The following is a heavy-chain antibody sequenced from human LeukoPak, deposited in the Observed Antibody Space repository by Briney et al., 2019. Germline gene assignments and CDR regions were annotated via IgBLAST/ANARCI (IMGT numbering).Heavy chain of an antibody. J-gene: IGHJ4*02. CDR2: INAGNGNT. Sequence: ASVKVSCKASGYTFTSYAMHWVRQATGQRLEWMGWINAGNGNTKYSQKFQGRVTIARDTSASTAYMELSSLRSEDTAVYYCATSGQVVATMHYWGQGTLVTVSS. CDR3: ATSGQVVATMHY. V-gene: IGHV1-3*01. CDR1: GYTFTSYA. D-gene: IGHD2-15*01.